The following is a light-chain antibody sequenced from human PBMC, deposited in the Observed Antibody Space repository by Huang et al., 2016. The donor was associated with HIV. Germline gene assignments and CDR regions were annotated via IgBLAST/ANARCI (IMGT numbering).Light chain of an antibody. Sequence: EIVLTQSPATLSLSPGERATLSCRASQSVGSFLAWYQQKPGQAPRLLIHDASYRATGIPARFSGSGSGTDFTLTISSLEPEDFAVYYCQQRTYSFTFGPGTKVD. V-gene: IGKV3-11*01. J-gene: IGKJ3*01. CDR3: QQRTYSFT. CDR2: DAS. CDR1: QSVGSF.